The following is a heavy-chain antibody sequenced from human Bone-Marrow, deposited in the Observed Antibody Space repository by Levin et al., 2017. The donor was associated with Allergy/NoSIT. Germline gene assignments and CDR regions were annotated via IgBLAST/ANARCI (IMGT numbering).Heavy chain of an antibody. D-gene: IGHD4-17*01. CDR1: TLTFSNAW. Sequence: KPGGSLRLSCAASTLTFSNAWMNWVRQAPGKGLEWVGRIQSKFDGGATDYAAPVKGRFTISRDDSKNTVFLQMNSVKTEDTAVYYCTTIAYGDYLGDFYYNYGMDVWGQGTTVTVSS. J-gene: IGHJ6*02. V-gene: IGHV3-15*01. CDR2: IQSKFDGGAT. CDR3: TTIAYGDYLGDFYYNYGMDV.